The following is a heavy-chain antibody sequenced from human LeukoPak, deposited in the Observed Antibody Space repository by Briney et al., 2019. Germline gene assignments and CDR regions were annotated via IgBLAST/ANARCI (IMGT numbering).Heavy chain of an antibody. J-gene: IGHJ4*02. CDR3: AREREPYGDYGNFFDY. CDR1: GFTFSSYA. CDR2: ISYDGSNK. V-gene: IGHV3-30-3*01. D-gene: IGHD4-17*01. Sequence: GRSLRLSCAASGFTFSSYAMHWVRQAPGKGLEWVVVISYDGSNKYYADSVKGRFTISRDNSKNTLYLKMNSLRAEDTAVYYCAREREPYGDYGNFFDYWGQGTLVTVSS.